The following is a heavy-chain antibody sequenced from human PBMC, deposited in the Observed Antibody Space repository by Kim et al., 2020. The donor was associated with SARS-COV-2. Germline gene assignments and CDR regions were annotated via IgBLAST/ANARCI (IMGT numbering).Heavy chain of an antibody. J-gene: IGHJ4*02. D-gene: IGHD2-21*01. CDR2: YN. V-gene: IGHV6-1*01. CDR3: ASGGEWQLAY. Sequence: YNDYAVSVKSRITINPDTSKNQFSLQLKSVTPEDTAVYYCASGGEWQLAYWGQGTLVTVSS.